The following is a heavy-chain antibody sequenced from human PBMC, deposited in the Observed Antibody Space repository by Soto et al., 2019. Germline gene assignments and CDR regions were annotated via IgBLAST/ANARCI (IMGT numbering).Heavy chain of an antibody. CDR1: GYTFTSHY. CDR3: ARDPIVGAGVYYYYGMDV. V-gene: IGHV1-46*03. J-gene: IGHJ6*02. D-gene: IGHD1-26*01. Sequence: PSVKVSCKASGYTFTSHYMHWVRQAPGQGLEWMGIINPSGSSTSYAQKFQGRVTMTRDTSTSTVYMELSSLRSEDTAVYYCARDPIVGAGVYYYYGMDVWGQGTTVTVSS. CDR2: INPSGSST.